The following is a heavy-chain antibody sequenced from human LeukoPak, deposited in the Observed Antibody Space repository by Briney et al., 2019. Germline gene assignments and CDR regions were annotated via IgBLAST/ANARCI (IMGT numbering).Heavy chain of an antibody. J-gene: IGHJ4*02. CDR2: ISGSGKTI. D-gene: IGHD2-15*01. Sequence: GGSLRLSCAASGFIFSDYYMSWIRQAPGKGLEWISHISGSGKTINYADSVKADSVKGRFTVSRDNAKNSLYLQIDSLRVDDTAVYYCARGGGFLAHGGQGALLTVSS. V-gene: IGHV3-11*01. CDR1: GFIFSDYY. CDR3: ARGGGFLAH.